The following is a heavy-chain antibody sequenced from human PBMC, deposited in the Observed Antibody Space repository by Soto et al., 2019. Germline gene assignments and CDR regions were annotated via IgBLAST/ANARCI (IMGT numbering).Heavy chain of an antibody. J-gene: IGHJ6*02. Sequence: EVQLVESGGGLVQPGGSLRLSCAASRFTFSSYWMHWVRQAPGKGLVWVSRLNSDGSSTSYADSVKGRFTISRDNAKNTLYLQMHSLRAEDTAVYYCVRARRFGESAIYYYYGMDVWGQGTTVTVSS. V-gene: IGHV3-74*01. CDR2: LNSDGSST. D-gene: IGHD3-10*01. CDR3: VRARRFGESAIYYYYGMDV. CDR1: RFTFSSYW.